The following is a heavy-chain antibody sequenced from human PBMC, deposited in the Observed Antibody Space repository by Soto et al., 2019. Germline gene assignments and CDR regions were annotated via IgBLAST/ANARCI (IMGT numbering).Heavy chain of an antibody. CDR1: GFTFSRYE. J-gene: IGHJ4*02. CDR3: ARELAAAGSFDY. D-gene: IGHD6-13*01. Sequence: PGGSLRLSCAASGFTFSRYEMNWVRQAPGKGLEGISYISTSGSTIYYADSVKGRFTISRDNAKNSLYLRMNSLRAEDTAVYYCARELAAAGSFDYWGQGPLVTVSS. CDR2: ISTSGSTI. V-gene: IGHV3-48*03.